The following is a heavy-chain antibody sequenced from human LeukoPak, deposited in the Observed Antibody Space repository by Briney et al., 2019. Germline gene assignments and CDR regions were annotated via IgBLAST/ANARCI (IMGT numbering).Heavy chain of an antibody. CDR3: ATYYYDSSACED. CDR1: GFTFSNYW. V-gene: IGHV3-7*05. Sequence: GGSLRLSCAASGFTFSNYWMTWVRQAPGKGLEWVANIKKDGGEEYYVDSVKGRFTVSRDNAKNSLYLQMNSLRAEDTAVYYCATYYYDSSACEDWGQGTLVTVSS. D-gene: IGHD3-22*01. J-gene: IGHJ4*02. CDR2: IKKDGGEE.